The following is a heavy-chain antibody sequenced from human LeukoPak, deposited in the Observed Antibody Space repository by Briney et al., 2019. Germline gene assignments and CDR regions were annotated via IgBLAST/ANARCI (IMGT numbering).Heavy chain of an antibody. CDR3: ARAKFDSSGYYYRGFDI. CDR2: ISSSSSYI. J-gene: IGHJ3*02. D-gene: IGHD3-22*01. V-gene: IGHV3-21*01. CDR1: GFTFSSYS. Sequence: PGGSLRLSCAASGFTFSSYSMNWVRQAPGKGLEWVSSISSSSSYIYYADSVKGRLTMSRDNAKKSLYLQMNSLRAEDTAVYYCARAKFDSSGYYYRGFDIWGQGTMVTVSS.